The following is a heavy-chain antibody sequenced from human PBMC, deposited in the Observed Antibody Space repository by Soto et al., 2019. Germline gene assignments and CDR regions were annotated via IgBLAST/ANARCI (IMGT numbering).Heavy chain of an antibody. J-gene: IGHJ5*02. D-gene: IGHD3-10*01. CDR1: GFTFTSSA. CDR3: AASSVWFGDPYWWGGTQNGFDP. V-gene: IGHV1-58*01. CDR2: IVVGSGNT. Sequence: ASVKVSCKASGFTFTSSAVQWVRQARGQRLEWIGWIVVGSGNTNYAQKFQERVTITRDMSTSTAYMELSSLRSEDTAVYYCAASSVWFGDPYWWGGTQNGFDPWGQGTLVTVSS.